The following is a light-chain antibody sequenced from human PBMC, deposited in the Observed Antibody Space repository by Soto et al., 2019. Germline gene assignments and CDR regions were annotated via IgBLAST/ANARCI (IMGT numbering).Light chain of an antibody. Sequence: EIVLTQSPGTLSLSQGERASLSCRASQSVSNNYLAWHQQKPGQAPRLLIFSASIRATGIPDRFIGSGSGTDFTLTISRLEPEDFAVYYCQHYVTSLTTFGQGTKVDIK. V-gene: IGKV3-20*01. CDR1: QSVSNNY. CDR2: SAS. CDR3: QHYVTSLTT. J-gene: IGKJ1*01.